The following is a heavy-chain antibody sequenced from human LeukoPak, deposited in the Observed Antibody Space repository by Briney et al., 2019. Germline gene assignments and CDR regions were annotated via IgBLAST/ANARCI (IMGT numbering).Heavy chain of an antibody. CDR2: IYHSGST. CDR1: GGSISSYY. V-gene: IGHV4-38-2*02. Sequence: SETLSLTCTVSGGSISSYYWSWIRQPPGKGLEWVGSIYHSGSTYYNPSLKSRVTISVDTSKNQFSLKLSSVTAADTAVYYCARVLKGRAPFDYWGQGTLVTVSS. J-gene: IGHJ4*02. CDR3: ARVLKGRAPFDY.